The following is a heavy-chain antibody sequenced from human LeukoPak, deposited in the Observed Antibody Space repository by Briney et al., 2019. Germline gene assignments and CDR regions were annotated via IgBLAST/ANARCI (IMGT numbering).Heavy chain of an antibody. CDR2: IRYDGSNK. CDR1: GFTCSSYG. D-gene: IGHD3-3*01. Sequence: GGSLRLXCAASGFTCSSYGMHWVRQAPGKGLESVAFIRYDGSNKYYADSVKGRFTISRDNSKNTLYLQMNSLRAEDTAVYYCAKGKPSVFGVDVGDAFDIWGQGTMVTVSS. J-gene: IGHJ3*02. V-gene: IGHV3-30*02. CDR3: AKGKPSVFGVDVGDAFDI.